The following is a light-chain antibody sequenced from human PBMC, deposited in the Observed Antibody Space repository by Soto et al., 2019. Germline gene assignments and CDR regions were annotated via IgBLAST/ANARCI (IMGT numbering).Light chain of an antibody. CDR1: QTISSW. V-gene: IGKV1-5*03. J-gene: IGKJ1*01. CDR2: KAS. CDR3: QQYNAYSWT. Sequence: DIQFTQSPSTLSGSLGDRVTNTCRASQTISSWLAWYQQKPGKAPKLLIYKASTLESGVPSNFSGSGSGTEFSLTISSPQPEDFATYYCQQYNAYSWTFGQGTKVDIK.